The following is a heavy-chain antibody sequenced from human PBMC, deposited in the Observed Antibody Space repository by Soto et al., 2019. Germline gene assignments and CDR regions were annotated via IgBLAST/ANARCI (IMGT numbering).Heavy chain of an antibody. CDR1: GFTFSNYA. CDR3: AKGRDVYSYFDY. V-gene: IGHV3-23*01. D-gene: IGHD4-4*01. Sequence: GGSLRLSCAASGFTFSNYAMSWVRQAPGKGLEWVSSINYNGGSTYYADSVKGRFTVSRDNSKNTLYLQMNSLRVDDTALYFCAKGRDVYSYFDYWGQGSQVTVSS. J-gene: IGHJ4*02. CDR2: INYNGGST.